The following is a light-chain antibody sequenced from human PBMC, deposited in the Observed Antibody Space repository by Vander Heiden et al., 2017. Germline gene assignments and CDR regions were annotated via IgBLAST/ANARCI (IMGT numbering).Light chain of an antibody. J-gene: IGKJ1*01. V-gene: IGKV1-12*01. Sequence: PSSVSASVGDRVTITCRASQGISLWLAWYQQKPGKAPKLLIYAASTLQSGVPSCFSGSGTGTDFATCLEFMRPVFCASNLSQQARSLRRTFGQGTKVEIK. CDR3: QQARSLRRT. CDR1: QGISLW. CDR2: AAS.